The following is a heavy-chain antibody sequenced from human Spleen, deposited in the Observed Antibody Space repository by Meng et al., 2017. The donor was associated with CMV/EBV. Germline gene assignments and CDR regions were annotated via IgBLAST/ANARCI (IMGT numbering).Heavy chain of an antibody. CDR1: GGSISSSTYY. Sequence: SETLSLTCTVSGGSISSSTYYWGWIRQPPGKGLEWIGEINHSGSTNYNPSLKSRVTISVDTSKNQFSLKLSSVTAADTAVYYCARTYCSGGSCYYYYYGMDVWGQGTTVTVSS. D-gene: IGHD2-15*01. CDR2: INHSGST. V-gene: IGHV4-39*07. CDR3: ARTYCSGGSCYYYYYGMDV. J-gene: IGHJ6*02.